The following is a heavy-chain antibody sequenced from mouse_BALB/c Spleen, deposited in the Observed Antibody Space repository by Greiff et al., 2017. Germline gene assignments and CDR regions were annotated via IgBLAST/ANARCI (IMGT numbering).Heavy chain of an antibody. CDR3: ARDGITTVVAPFAY. D-gene: IGHD1-1*01. Sequence: EVKLMESGGGLVQPGGSLKLSCAASGFTFSSYGMSWVRQTPDKRLELVATINSNGGSTYYPDSVKGRFTISRDNAKNTLYLQMSSLKSEDTAMYYCARDGITTVVAPFAYWGQGTLVTVSA. CDR1: GFTFSSYG. CDR2: INSNGGST. V-gene: IGHV5-6-3*01. J-gene: IGHJ3*01.